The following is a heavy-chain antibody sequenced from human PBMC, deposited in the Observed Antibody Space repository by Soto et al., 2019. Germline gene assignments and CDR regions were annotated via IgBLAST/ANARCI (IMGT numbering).Heavy chain of an antibody. CDR3: ARVHTSGYFHY. V-gene: IGHV1-69*02. J-gene: IGHJ4*02. Sequence: ASVKVSCKASGGTFSSYTISWVRQAPGQGLEWMGRIIPMLGIANYAQKFQGRVTITADKSTSTAYMELSSLRSEDTAVYYCARVHTSGYFHYWGQGTLVTVS. CDR1: GGTFSSYT. D-gene: IGHD6-25*01. CDR2: IIPMLGIA.